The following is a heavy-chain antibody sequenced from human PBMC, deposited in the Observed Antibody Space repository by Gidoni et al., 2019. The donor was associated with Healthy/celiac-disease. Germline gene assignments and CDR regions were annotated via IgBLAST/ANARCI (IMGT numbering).Heavy chain of an antibody. CDR3: AKERSSGMGY. D-gene: IGHD2-8*01. CDR2: ISGSDGST. CDR1: GFTFSSYA. Sequence: EVQLLESGGGLLQPGGSLRLSCAASGFTFSSYAMRCVRQAPGKGLEWVSAISGSDGSTYYADSVKGRFTISRDNSKNTLYLQMNSLRAEDTAVYYCAKERSSGMGYWGQGTLVTVSS. J-gene: IGHJ4*02. V-gene: IGHV3-23*01.